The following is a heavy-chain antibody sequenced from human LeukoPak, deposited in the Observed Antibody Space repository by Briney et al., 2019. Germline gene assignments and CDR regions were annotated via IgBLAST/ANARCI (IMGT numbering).Heavy chain of an antibody. J-gene: IGHJ3*02. D-gene: IGHD2-2*01. CDR1: GYTFTSYG. Sequence: ASVKVSCKASGYTFTSYGISWVRQAPGQGLEWMGWISAYNGNTNYAQKLQGRVTMTTDTSTSTAYVELRSLRSDDTAVYYCARGGGYCSSTSCYPSRAFDIWGQGTMVTVSS. CDR3: ARGGGYCSSTSCYPSRAFDI. V-gene: IGHV1-18*01. CDR2: ISAYNGNT.